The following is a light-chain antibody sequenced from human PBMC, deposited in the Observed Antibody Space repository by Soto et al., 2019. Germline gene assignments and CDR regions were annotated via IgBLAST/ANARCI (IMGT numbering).Light chain of an antibody. CDR3: CSYSGSRNYL. CDR1: SSDVGNYNL. V-gene: IGLV2-23*01. Sequence: QSALTQPASVSGSPGQSITISCTGTSSDVGNYNLVSWYQQHPGKAPKLMIYEGSKRPSGVSNRFSGSKSGNTASLTISILQAEADADYYCCSYSGSRNYLFGTGTKAT. J-gene: IGLJ1*01. CDR2: EGS.